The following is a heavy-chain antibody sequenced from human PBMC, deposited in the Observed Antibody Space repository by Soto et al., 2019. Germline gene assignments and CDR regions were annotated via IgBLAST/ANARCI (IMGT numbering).Heavy chain of an antibody. V-gene: IGHV3-73*01. D-gene: IGHD2-21*01. J-gene: IGHJ4*02. CDR1: GFTFSGSV. CDR3: TCGLIAGDNY. CDR2: IRSKADSYAT. Sequence: SLRLSCVASGFTFSGSVIHWVRQASGKGLEWVGRIRSKADSYATAYAASVEGRFTISRDDSKNTAYLQMNSLKTVETAVYYCTCGLIAGDNYWGQGTVVTGSS.